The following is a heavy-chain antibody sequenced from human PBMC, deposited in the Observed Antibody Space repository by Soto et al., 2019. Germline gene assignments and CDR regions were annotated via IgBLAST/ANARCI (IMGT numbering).Heavy chain of an antibody. V-gene: IGHV1-69*13. J-gene: IGHJ4*02. CDR2: IIPIFGTA. D-gene: IGHD5-18*01. CDR1: GYTFTSYG. CDR3: ARIRGYSYREGPVASDY. Sequence: SVKVSCKASGYTFTSYGISWVRQAPGQGLEWMGWIIPIFGTANYAQKFQGRVTITADESTSTAYMELSSLRSEDTAVYYCARIRGYSYREGPVASDYWGQGTLVTVSS.